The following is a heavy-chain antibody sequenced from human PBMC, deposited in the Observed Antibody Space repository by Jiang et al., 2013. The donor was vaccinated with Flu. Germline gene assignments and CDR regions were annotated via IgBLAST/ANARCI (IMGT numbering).Heavy chain of an antibody. CDR2: TYYRSKWYN. D-gene: IGHD5-18*01. Sequence: GLVKPSQTLSLTCAISGDSVSSNSAAWNWIRQSPSRGLEWLGRTYYRSKWYNDYAVSVKSRITINPDTSKNQFSLQLNSVTPEDTAVYYCARDLESSYGRPPTFDYWGQGTLVTVSS. CDR3: ARDLESSYGRPPTFDY. V-gene: IGHV6-1*01. J-gene: IGHJ4*02. CDR1: GDSVSSNSAA.